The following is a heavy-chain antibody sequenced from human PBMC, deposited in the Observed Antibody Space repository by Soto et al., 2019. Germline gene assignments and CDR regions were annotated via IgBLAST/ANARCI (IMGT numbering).Heavy chain of an antibody. CDR3: AKEVWSGPMDV. CDR2: ISYDGSNK. Sequence: QVQLVESGGGVVQPGRSLRLSCAASGFTFSRYGMHWVRQAPGKGLEWVAVISYDGSNKNYADSVKGRFTISRDNSKNTQYLQMNSLRAEDTAVYYCAKEVWSGPMDVWGQGTTVTVSS. CDR1: GFTFSRYG. D-gene: IGHD3-3*01. V-gene: IGHV3-30*18. J-gene: IGHJ6*02.